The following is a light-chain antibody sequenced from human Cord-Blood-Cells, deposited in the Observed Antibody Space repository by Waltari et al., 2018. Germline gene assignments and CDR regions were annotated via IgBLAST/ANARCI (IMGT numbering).Light chain of an antibody. CDR1: SSNIGAGYD. CDR2: VNS. V-gene: IGLV1-40*01. J-gene: IGLJ1*01. Sequence: QSVLTQPPSVSGAPGQRVTISCTGSSSNIGAGYDVHWYQQLPGTAPKLLIYVNSNRPSGVPDRFSGSKSGTSASLAITGLQAEDGADYYCQSYDSSLSGYVFGTGTKVTVL. CDR3: QSYDSSLSGYV.